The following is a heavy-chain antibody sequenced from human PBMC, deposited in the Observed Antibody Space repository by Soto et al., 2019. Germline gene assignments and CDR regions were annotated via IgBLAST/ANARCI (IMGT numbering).Heavy chain of an antibody. CDR1: GYTFTSYG. V-gene: IGHV1-18*01. J-gene: IGHJ4*02. CDR3: ARDSPPPRE. Sequence: QVQLVQSGAEVKKPGASVKVSCKASGYTFTSYGISWVRQAPGQGLEWMGWISAYNGNTNYAQKLQGRFHRTTDTATSTAYMELSILRFDDTAVYSCARDSPPPREWGQGTLVTVSS. CDR2: ISAYNGNT.